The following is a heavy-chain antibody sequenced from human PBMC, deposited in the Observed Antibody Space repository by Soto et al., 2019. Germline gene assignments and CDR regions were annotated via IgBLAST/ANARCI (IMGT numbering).Heavy chain of an antibody. CDR1: GYSFTSYW. J-gene: IGHJ6*02. Sequence: GESLKISCNGSGYSFTSYWISWVRQMPGKGLEWMGRIDPSDSYTNYSPSFQGHVTISADESISTAYLQWSSLKASDTAMYYCASTIFKGYYYGMDVWGQGTTVTVSS. CDR3: ASTIFKGYYYGMDV. V-gene: IGHV5-10-1*01. D-gene: IGHD3-3*01. CDR2: IDPSDSYT.